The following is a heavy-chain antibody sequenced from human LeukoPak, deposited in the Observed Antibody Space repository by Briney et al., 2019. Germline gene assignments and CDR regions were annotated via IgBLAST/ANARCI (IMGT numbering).Heavy chain of an antibody. D-gene: IGHD1-26*01. V-gene: IGHV3-23*01. J-gene: IGHJ6*02. CDR1: GFTFSSYA. Sequence: GGSLRLSCAASGFTFSSYAMSWVRQAPGKGLEWVSAISGSGGSTYYADSVKGRFTISRDNSKNTLYLQMNSLRGEDTAVYYCARDSMWELLYYGMDVWGQGTTVTVSS. CDR2: ISGSGGST. CDR3: ARDSMWELLYYGMDV.